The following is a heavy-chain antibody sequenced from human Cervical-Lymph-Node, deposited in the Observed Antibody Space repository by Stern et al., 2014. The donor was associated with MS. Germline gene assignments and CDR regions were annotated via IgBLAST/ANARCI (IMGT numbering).Heavy chain of an antibody. J-gene: IGHJ6*02. V-gene: IGHV1-69*01. D-gene: IGHD1-26*01. Sequence: VQLVESGAEVKKPGASVKVSCKVSGGTFNTYPISWVRQAPGQGLEWMGGIIPIFGTANYAQKFQGRVTITADESTSTAYMELSSLRSEDTAVYYCARSPYSGSYYYYYYGMDVWGQGTTVTVSS. CDR2: IIPIFGTA. CDR1: GGTFNTYP. CDR3: ARSPYSGSYYYYYYGMDV.